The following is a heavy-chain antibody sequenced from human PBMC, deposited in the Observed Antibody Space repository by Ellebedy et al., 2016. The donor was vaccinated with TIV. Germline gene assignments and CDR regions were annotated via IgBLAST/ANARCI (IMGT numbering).Heavy chain of an antibody. J-gene: IGHJ6*02. D-gene: IGHD3-10*01. CDR1: GFPVSNYY. Sequence: GESLKISCTASGFPVSNYYISWVRHAPGKGLEWVSVIYRGGSTYYANSVKGRFTISRDNSKNTLYLQMNSLRAEDTAVYYCARDLTMVRGVSINEYYYYGMDVWGQGTTVTVSS. V-gene: IGHV3-53*01. CDR2: IYRGGST. CDR3: ARDLTMVRGVSINEYYYYGMDV.